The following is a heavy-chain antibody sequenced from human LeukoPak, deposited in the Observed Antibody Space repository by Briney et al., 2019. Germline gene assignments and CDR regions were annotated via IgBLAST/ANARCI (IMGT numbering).Heavy chain of an antibody. D-gene: IGHD2/OR15-2a*01. Sequence: GGSLRLSCTASASYWMPWISQAPGKGLLWVSHINSDGSWTGYADSVKGRFTISKDNAKDTVSLQMNNLRAEDTAVYYCVTFYETYWGRGTLDTVSS. CDR3: VTFYETY. CDR1: ASYW. CDR2: INSDGSWT. V-gene: IGHV3-74*01. J-gene: IGHJ4*02.